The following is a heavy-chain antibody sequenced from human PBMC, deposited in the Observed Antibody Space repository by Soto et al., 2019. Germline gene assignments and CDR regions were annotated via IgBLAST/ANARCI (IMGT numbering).Heavy chain of an antibody. CDR2: ISYSGST. D-gene: IGHD3-16*01. V-gene: IGHV4-39*01. Sequence: PSETLSLTCTVSGGSISSSSYYWGWIRQPPGKGLEWIGSISYSGSTYYNLSLKSRVTISVDTSRNQFSLKLSPVTAADTAVYYCARPVMDHRLFSFDCWGQGTLVNVSS. CDR3: ARPVMDHRLFSFDC. CDR1: GGSISSSSYY. J-gene: IGHJ4*01.